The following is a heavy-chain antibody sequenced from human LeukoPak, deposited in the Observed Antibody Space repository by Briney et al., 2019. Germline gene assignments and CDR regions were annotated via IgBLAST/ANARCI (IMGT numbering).Heavy chain of an antibody. CDR1: GFTFSSYG. V-gene: IGHV3-33*01. Sequence: GGSLRPSCAASGFTFSSYGMHWVRQAPGKGLEWVAVIWYDGSNKYYADSVKGRFTISRDNSKNTLYLQMNSLRAEDTAVYYCARDMSGSYEAFDYWGQGTLVTVSS. J-gene: IGHJ4*02. D-gene: IGHD1-26*01. CDR3: ARDMSGSYEAFDY. CDR2: IWYDGSNK.